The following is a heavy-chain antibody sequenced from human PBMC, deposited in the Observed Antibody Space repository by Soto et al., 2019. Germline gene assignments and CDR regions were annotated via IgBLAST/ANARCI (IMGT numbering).Heavy chain of an antibody. CDR2: IHYIGHS. CDR3: ARVKAVVTPTFDS. J-gene: IGHJ4*01. CDR1: GGSFSSGDYY. V-gene: IGHV4-31*11. Sequence: TLSRTCAVYGGSFSSGDYYWSWIRQHPVKVLEWIGHIHYIGHSYYNPSLKSRVTISVDTSKNQFSLKLNSVTAADTAVYSCARVKAVVTPTFDSLGHGAMVPVSS. D-gene: IGHD2-21*02.